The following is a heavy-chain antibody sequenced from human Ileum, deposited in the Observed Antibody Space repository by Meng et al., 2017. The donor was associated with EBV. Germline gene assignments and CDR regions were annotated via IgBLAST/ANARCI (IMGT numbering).Heavy chain of an antibody. CDR2: IYNSGST. J-gene: IGHJ4*02. D-gene: IGHD6-19*01. V-gene: IGHV4-61*08. CDR3: ARDGYSSGSD. Sequence: QVQLPESGPGLVKPSETLSLTCRVYGGSVSSGGNYWSWIRQPPGKGLEWIGYIYNSGSTNYNPSLKSRVTISVDTSKNQFSLKLSSVTAADTAVYYCARDGYSSGSDWGQGTLVTVSS. CDR1: GGSVSSGGNY.